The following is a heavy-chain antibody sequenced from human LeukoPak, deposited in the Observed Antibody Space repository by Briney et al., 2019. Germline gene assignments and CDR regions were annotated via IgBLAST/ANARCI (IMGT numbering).Heavy chain of an antibody. CDR2: ISSSSSYI. V-gene: IGHV3-21*01. CDR1: GFTFSTYS. Sequence: GGSLRLSCAASGFTFSTYSMSWVRQAPGKGLEWVSSISSSSSYIYYADSVKGRFTISRDNAKNSLFLQMNSLRAEDTAVYYCARVWEYCSGGSCYENYYGMDVWGKGTTVTVSS. D-gene: IGHD2-15*01. CDR3: ARVWEYCSGGSCYENYYGMDV. J-gene: IGHJ6*04.